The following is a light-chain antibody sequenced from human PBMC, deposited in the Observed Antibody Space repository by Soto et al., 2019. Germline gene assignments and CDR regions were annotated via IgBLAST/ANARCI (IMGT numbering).Light chain of an antibody. CDR1: QSVSTK. Sequence: EIVLTQSPGTLSLSPGERATLSCRASQSVSTKLAWYQQKPGQAHRLLIYGASSRATGIPDRFSGSGSGTDFTLTISRLEPEDFAVYYCQQYGNSRTFGQGNKVDIK. J-gene: IGKJ1*01. CDR2: GAS. V-gene: IGKV3-20*01. CDR3: QQYGNSRT.